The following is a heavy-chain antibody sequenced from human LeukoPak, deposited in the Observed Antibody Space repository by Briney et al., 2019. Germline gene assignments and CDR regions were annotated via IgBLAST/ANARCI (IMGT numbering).Heavy chain of an antibody. V-gene: IGHV3-23*01. CDR3: ARTTLTPDYDFWSGYHLDAFDI. D-gene: IGHD3-3*01. CDR1: GFTFSSYA. CDR2: ISGSGGST. Sequence: GRSLRLSCAASGFTFSSYAMSWVRQAPGKGLEWVSAISGSGGSTYYADSVKGRFTISRDNSKNTLYLQMNSLRAEDTAVYYCARTTLTPDYDFWSGYHLDAFDIWGQGTMVTVSS. J-gene: IGHJ3*02.